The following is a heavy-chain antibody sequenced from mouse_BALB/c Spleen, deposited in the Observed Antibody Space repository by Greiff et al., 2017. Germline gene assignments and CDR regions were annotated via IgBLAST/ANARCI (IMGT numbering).Heavy chain of an antibody. CDR3: ARRVYDYGGYAMDY. CDR2: IYPGDGDT. V-gene: IGHV1-82*01. J-gene: IGHJ4*01. Sequence: QVQLQQSGPELVKPGASVKISCKASGYAFSSSWMNWVKQRPGQGLEWIGRIYPGDGDTNYNGKFKGKATLTADKSSSTAYMQLSSLTSVDSAVYFCARRVYDYGGYAMDYWGQGTSVTVSS. CDR1: GYAFSSSW. D-gene: IGHD2-4*01.